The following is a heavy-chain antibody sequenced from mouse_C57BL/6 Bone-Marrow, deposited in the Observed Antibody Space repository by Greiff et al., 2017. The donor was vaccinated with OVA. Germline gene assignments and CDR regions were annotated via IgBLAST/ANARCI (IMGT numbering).Heavy chain of an antibody. CDR1: GYTFTSYD. Sequence: QVQLQQSGPELVKPGASVKLSCKASGYTFTSYDINWVKQRPGQGLEWIGWIYPRDGSTKYNEKFKGKATLTVDTSSSTAYMELHSLTSEDSAVYFCARGDSSPYVRVYYAMDYWGQGTSVTVSS. CDR2: IYPRDGST. D-gene: IGHD3-2*02. CDR3: ARGDSSPYVRVYYAMDY. J-gene: IGHJ4*01. V-gene: IGHV1-85*01.